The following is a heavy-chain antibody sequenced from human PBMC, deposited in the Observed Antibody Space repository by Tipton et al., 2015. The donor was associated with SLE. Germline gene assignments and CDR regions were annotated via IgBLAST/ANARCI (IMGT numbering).Heavy chain of an antibody. CDR2: IRYDGSNK. CDR1: GFTFSSYG. J-gene: IGHJ4*02. V-gene: IGHV3-30*02. CDR3: AVVGGYSYGFDY. Sequence: SLRLSCAASGFTFSSYGMHWVRQAPGKGLEWVAFIRYDGSNKYYADSVKGRFTISRDNSKNTLYLQMNSLRAEDTAVYYCAVVGGYSYGFDYWGQGTLVTVSS. D-gene: IGHD5-18*01.